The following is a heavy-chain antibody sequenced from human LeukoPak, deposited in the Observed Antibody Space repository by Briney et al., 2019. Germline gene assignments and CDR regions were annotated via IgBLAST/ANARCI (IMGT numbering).Heavy chain of an antibody. CDR3: ARHHNYHFFDY. V-gene: IGHV4-4*09. D-gene: IGHD5-24*01. J-gene: IGHJ4*02. CDR1: GGSISSYY. Sequence: SETLSLTCTVSGGSISSYYWSWIRQPPGKELEWIGYIYTSGSTNYNPSLKSRVTISVDTSKNQFSLKLSSVTAADTAVYYCARHHNYHFFDYWGQGTLVTVSS. CDR2: IYTSGST.